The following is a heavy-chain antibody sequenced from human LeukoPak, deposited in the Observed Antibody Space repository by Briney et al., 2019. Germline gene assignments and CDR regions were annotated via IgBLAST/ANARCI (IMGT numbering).Heavy chain of an antibody. D-gene: IGHD6-19*01. J-gene: IGHJ4*02. CDR1: GGSFSGYY. CDR3: ARRAVPENYFDY. Sequence: PSETLSLTCAVYGGSFSGYYWSWIRQPPGKGLEWIGEINHSGSTNYNPSLKSRVTISGDTSKNQFSLKLSSVTAADTAVYFCARRAVPENYFDYWGQGTLVTVSS. CDR2: INHSGST. V-gene: IGHV4-34*01.